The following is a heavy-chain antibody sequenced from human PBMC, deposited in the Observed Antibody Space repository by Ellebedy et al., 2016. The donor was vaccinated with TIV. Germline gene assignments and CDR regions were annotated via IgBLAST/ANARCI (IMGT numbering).Heavy chain of an antibody. CDR1: GFTFSRCW. J-gene: IGHJ4*02. Sequence: GGSLRLXCAASGFTFSRCWMNWIRQAPGKGLEWVANIKEDGSEKYYVDSVKGRFTISRDNAKNSLYLQMNSLRAEDTALYYCVKGGSGPVYWGQGTLVTVSS. V-gene: IGHV3-7*03. CDR3: VKGGSGPVY. CDR2: IKEDGSEK. D-gene: IGHD2-15*01.